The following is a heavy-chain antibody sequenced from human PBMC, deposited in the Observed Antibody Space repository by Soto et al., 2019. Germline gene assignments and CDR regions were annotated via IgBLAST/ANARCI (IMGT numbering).Heavy chain of an antibody. D-gene: IGHD4-17*01. Sequence: GGSLRLSCAASGFTFSVYGMTWVRQAPGKGLEWVSGISASGGSTYYADSVKGRFTISRDNSKNTVYLQMNSLRDEDTALYYCAKGRAFGDYVLDYWGQGTLVTVSS. V-gene: IGHV3-23*01. CDR3: AKGRAFGDYVLDY. J-gene: IGHJ4*02. CDR2: ISASGGST. CDR1: GFTFSVYG.